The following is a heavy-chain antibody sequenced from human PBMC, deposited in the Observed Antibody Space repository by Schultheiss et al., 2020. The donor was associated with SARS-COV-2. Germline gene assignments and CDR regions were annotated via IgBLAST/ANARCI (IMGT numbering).Heavy chain of an antibody. D-gene: IGHD2-2*01. CDR3: ASGLGYCSSSSCYGGGGFDY. J-gene: IGHJ4*02. V-gene: IGHV4-59*01. Sequence: SETLSLTCTVSGGFISSYYWNWIRQPPGKGLEWIGYIYYSGSTNYNPSLKSRVTISVDTSKNQFSLKLTSVTAADTAVYYCASGLGYCSSSSCYGGGGFDYWGQGTLVTVSS. CDR1: GGFISSYY. CDR2: IYYSGST.